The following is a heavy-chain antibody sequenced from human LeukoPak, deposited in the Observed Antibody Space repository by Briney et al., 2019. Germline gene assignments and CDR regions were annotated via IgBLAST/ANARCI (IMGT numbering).Heavy chain of an antibody. D-gene: IGHD6-13*01. CDR1: GGSFSGYY. J-gene: IGHJ4*02. CDR2: INHSGST. V-gene: IGHV4-34*01. CDR3: ARGLSIAAAGPICYYFDY. Sequence: SETLSLTCAVYGGSFSGYYWSWIRQPPGKGLEWIGEINHSGSTNYNPSLKSRVTISVDTSKNQFSLKLSSVTAADTAVYYCARGLSIAAAGPICYYFDYWGQGTLVTLSS.